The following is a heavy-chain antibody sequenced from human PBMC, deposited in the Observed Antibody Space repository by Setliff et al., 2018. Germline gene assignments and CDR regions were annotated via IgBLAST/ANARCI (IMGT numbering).Heavy chain of an antibody. V-gene: IGHV4-34*12. Sequence: PSETLSLTCAVYGGSFSGYYWSWIRQPPGKRLEWIGEIIHSGSTNYNPSLKSRLTISVDTSKNQFSLKLASVTAADTAVYYCARVGYYDSSGYSFAFDIWGQGTMVTVSS. CDR3: ARVGYYDSSGYSFAFDI. CDR2: IIHSGST. CDR1: GGSFSGYY. J-gene: IGHJ3*02. D-gene: IGHD3-22*01.